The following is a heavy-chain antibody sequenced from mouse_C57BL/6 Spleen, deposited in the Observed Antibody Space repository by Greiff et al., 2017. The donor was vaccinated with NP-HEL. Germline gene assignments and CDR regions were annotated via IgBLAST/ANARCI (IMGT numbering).Heavy chain of an antibody. CDR2: IHPNSGST. CDR1: GYTFTSYW. V-gene: IGHV1-64*01. Sequence: VQLQQPGAELVKPGASVKLSCKASGYTFTSYWMHWVKQRPGQGLEWIGMIHPNSGSTNYNEKFKSKATLTVDKSSSTAYMQLSSSTSEDSAVYYCARGDYYGSSYYFDYWGQGTTLTVSS. D-gene: IGHD1-1*01. J-gene: IGHJ2*01. CDR3: ARGDYYGSSYYFDY.